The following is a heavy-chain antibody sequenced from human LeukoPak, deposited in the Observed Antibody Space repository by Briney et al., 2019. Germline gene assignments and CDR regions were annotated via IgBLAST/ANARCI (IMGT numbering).Heavy chain of an antibody. V-gene: IGHV1-69*06. Sequence: ASVKVSCKASGGTFSSYAISWVRQAPGQGLEWMGGIIPIFGTANYAQKFQGRVTITADKSTSTAYMELSSLRSEDTAVYYCARDRVSASSNHAFDIWSQGTMVTVSS. CDR2: IIPIFGTA. J-gene: IGHJ3*02. D-gene: IGHD2-2*01. CDR1: GGTFSSYA. CDR3: ARDRVSASSNHAFDI.